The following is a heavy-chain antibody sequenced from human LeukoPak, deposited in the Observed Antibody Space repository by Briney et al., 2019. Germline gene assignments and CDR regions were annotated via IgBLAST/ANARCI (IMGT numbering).Heavy chain of an antibody. J-gene: IGHJ4*02. CDR3: VRVGDFWTVPY. V-gene: IGHV4-38-2*02. CDR1: GYTISSGYY. Sequence: PSETLSLTCTVSGYTISSGYYWGWIRQSPGKGLEWIGNVYYTGSTNYKPSLKSRVTMTSDTSKNQFSLRLTSMTAADTAVYYCVRVGDFWTVPYWGQGTLVTVSS. CDR2: VYYTGST. D-gene: IGHD3/OR15-3a*01.